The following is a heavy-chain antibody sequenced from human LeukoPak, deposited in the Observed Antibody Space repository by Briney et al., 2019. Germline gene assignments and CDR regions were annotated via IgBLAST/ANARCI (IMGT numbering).Heavy chain of an antibody. CDR3: AKDSHCSSTSCYDYHYYYMDV. D-gene: IGHD2-2*01. CDR2: IRYDGSNK. Sequence: GGSLRLSCAASGFTFSSYGMHWVRQAPGKGLEWVAFIRYDGSNKYYADSVKGRFTISRDNSKNTLYLQMNSLRAEDTAVYYCAKDSHCSSTSCYDYHYYYMDVWGKGTTVTVSS. V-gene: IGHV3-30*02. J-gene: IGHJ6*03. CDR1: GFTFSSYG.